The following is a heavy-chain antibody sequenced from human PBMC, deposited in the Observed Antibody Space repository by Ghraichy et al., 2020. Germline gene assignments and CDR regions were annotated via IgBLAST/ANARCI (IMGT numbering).Heavy chain of an antibody. CDR2: ISWDGGSA. D-gene: IGHD1-1*01. J-gene: IGHJ6*02. Sequence: GGSLRLSCAASGFTFDAYAMQWVRQAPGQGLEWVSLISWDGGSAYYADSVKGRFTISRDNSKNSLYLQMNSLRTEDTALYYCAKVKGVREDYFYYGVDVWGPGATVTVSS. CDR3: AKVKGVREDYFYYGVDV. V-gene: IGHV3-43D*04. CDR1: GFTFDAYA.